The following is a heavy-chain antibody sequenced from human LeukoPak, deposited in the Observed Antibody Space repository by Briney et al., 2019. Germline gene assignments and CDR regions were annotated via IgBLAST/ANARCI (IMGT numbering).Heavy chain of an antibody. CDR1: GITFGSYA. CDR3: AKDRGALVDTGTLNY. Sequence: GGSLRLSCAASGITFGSYAMSWVRQAPGKGLEWVSGIGGSGDSTSHADSVKGRFTISRDNSKNTLYLQMNGLRAEDTAVYYCAKDRGALVDTGTLNYWGQGTLVSVSS. J-gene: IGHJ4*02. CDR2: IGGSGDST. V-gene: IGHV3-23*01. D-gene: IGHD5-18*01.